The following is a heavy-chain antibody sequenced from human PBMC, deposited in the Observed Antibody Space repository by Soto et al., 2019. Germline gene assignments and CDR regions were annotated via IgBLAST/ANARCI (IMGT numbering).Heavy chain of an antibody. CDR1: GGSISSSNW. CDR3: ARVPDPTYYYDSSGYENWFDP. Sequence: SETLSLTCAVSGGSISSSNWWSWVRQPPGKGLEWIGEIYHSGSTNYNPSLKSRVTISVDKSKNQFSLKLSSVTAADTAVYYCARVPDPTYYYDSSGYENWFDPWGQGNLVTVSS. CDR2: IYHSGST. D-gene: IGHD3-22*01. J-gene: IGHJ5*02. V-gene: IGHV4-4*02.